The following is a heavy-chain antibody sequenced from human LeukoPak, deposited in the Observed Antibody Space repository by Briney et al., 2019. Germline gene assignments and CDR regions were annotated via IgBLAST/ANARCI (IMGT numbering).Heavy chain of an antibody. CDR2: INPNSGGT. Sequence: ASVKVFCKASGYTFTGYYMHWVRQAPGQGLEWMGWINPNSGGTNYAQKFQGRVTMTRDTSISTAYMELSRLRSDDTAVYYCARAGWELQYYFDYWGQGTLVTVSS. CDR3: ARAGWELQYYFDY. V-gene: IGHV1-2*02. CDR1: GYTFTGYY. J-gene: IGHJ4*02. D-gene: IGHD1-26*01.